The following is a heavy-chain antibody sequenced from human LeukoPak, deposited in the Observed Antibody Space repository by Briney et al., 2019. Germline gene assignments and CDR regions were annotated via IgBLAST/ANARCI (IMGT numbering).Heavy chain of an antibody. CDR3: AREAYYYCSGSYYSGLDY. CDR2: IYYSGRS. Sequence: PSQTLSLTCTVSGGSISSGDYYWSWIRQPPGKGLEWIGYIYYSGRSYYNTPRKSRVTISVDTSKNQFSLKLSSVTAADTAVYYCAREAYYYCSGSYYSGLDYWGQGTLVTVSS. J-gene: IGHJ4*02. D-gene: IGHD3-10*01. CDR1: GGSISSGDYY. V-gene: IGHV4-30-4*01.